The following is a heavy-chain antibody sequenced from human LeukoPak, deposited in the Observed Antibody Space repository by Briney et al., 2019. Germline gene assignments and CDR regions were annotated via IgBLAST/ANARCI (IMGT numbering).Heavy chain of an antibody. CDR2: ISAYNGNT. V-gene: IGHV1-18*01. J-gene: IGHJ6*03. D-gene: IGHD6-13*01. Sequence: ASVKVSCKASGYTFTSYGISWVRQAPGQGLEWMGWISAYNGNTNYAQKLQGRVTMTTDTSTSTAYMELSSLRSEDTAVYYCARVSSSSSPTYYYYYYYMDVWGKGTTVTVSS. CDR1: GYTFTSYG. CDR3: ARVSSSSSPTYYYYYYYMDV.